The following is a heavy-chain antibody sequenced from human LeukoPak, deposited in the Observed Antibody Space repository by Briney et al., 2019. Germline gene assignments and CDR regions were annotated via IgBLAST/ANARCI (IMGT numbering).Heavy chain of an antibody. J-gene: IGHJ3*02. CDR2: ISWNSGSI. CDR3: ARKGDYYDSSGSAFFDI. Sequence: GGSLRLSCAASGFTFDDYAMHWVRQAPGKGLEWVSGISWNSGSIGYADSVKGRFTISRDNSKNTLYLQMNSLRAEDTAVYYCARKGDYYDSSGSAFFDIWGQGTMVTVSS. V-gene: IGHV3-9*01. CDR1: GFTFDDYA. D-gene: IGHD3-22*01.